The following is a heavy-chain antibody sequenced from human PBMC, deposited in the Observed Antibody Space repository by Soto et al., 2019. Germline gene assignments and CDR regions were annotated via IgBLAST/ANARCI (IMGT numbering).Heavy chain of an antibody. J-gene: IGHJ6*01. CDR1: GFTFSIFS. V-gene: IGHV3-23*01. D-gene: IGHD3-22*01. CDR2: ISGSGGST. Sequence: VVSLRLSYKASGFTFSIFSLSWFRQAPGTGLEWFSAISGSGGSTYYADSVKGRFTISRDNSKNTLYLQMNSLRAEDTAVYYCAKWTMIVVDTSLASYYYYGMDFWGQWT. CDR3: AKWTMIVVDTSLASYYYYGMDF.